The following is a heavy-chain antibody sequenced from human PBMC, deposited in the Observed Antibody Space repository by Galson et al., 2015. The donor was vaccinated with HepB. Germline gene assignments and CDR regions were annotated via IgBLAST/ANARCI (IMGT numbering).Heavy chain of an antibody. CDR3: ARGHWGRDY. J-gene: IGHJ4*02. Sequence: SLRLSCAASGFTFSSYWMSWVRQAPGKGLEWVADINEDGSAKHYVDSVKGRFTISRDNVENLLYVQMNSLRAEDTAVYYCARGHWGRDYWGQGTLVTVSS. CDR2: INEDGSAK. D-gene: IGHD7-27*01. CDR1: GFTFSSYW. V-gene: IGHV3-7*03.